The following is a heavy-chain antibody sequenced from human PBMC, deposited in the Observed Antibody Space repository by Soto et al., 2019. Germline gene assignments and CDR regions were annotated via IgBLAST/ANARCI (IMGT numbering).Heavy chain of an antibody. CDR2: ISDRGDI. V-gene: IGHV4-59*08. CDR1: GISITSSY. Sequence: AETLSLTCTVSGISITSSYWNWFRQSPGKGLEWIGQISDRGDINYNPPLESRVAISTDTYKKQVSLTLTAVNAADTAVYFCARGRHWFGPWGQGTLVTVSS. CDR3: ARGRHWFGP. J-gene: IGHJ5*02.